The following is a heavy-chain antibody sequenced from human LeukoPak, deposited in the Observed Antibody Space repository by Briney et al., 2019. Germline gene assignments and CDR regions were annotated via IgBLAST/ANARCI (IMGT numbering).Heavy chain of an antibody. D-gene: IGHD4-17*01. Sequence: PGGSLRLSCAASAFTFNTYWMHWVRQVPGRGLEWVSRINGDESSTNYADSVKGRFTISRDNTKDTLYLHMNSLRAEDTAVYYCARGGRTTWHGMDVWGQGTTVTVSS. CDR1: AFTFNTYW. CDR2: INGDESST. CDR3: ARGGRTTWHGMDV. V-gene: IGHV3-74*01. J-gene: IGHJ6*02.